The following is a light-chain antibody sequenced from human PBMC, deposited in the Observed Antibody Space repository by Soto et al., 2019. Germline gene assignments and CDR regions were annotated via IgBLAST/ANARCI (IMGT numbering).Light chain of an antibody. CDR1: QTIDNT. Sequence: EIVMTQSPATLSLSPGERATLSCRASQTIDNTLAWYQQKPGQAPRLLIYGASTRATGIPVRFSGSGSGTEFTLTISSLQSEDFAVYYCQHYVTSLTTFGQGTKVDI. J-gene: IGKJ1*01. CDR3: QHYVTSLTT. CDR2: GAS. V-gene: IGKV3-15*01.